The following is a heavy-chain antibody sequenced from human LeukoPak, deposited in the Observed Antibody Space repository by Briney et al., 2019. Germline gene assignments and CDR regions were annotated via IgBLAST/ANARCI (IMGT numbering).Heavy chain of an antibody. CDR3: ARDLRNIGESLGGRARGPLFDY. CDR2: TYYRSKWYN. Sequence: PSQTLSLTCAISGDSVSSNSAAWNWIRQSPSRGLEWLGRTYYRSKWYNDYAVSVKSRITINPDTSKNQFSLQLNSVTPEDTAVYYCARDLRNIGESLGGRARGPLFDYWGQGTLVTVSS. J-gene: IGHJ4*02. CDR1: GDSVSSNSAA. D-gene: IGHD2/OR15-2a*01. V-gene: IGHV6-1*01.